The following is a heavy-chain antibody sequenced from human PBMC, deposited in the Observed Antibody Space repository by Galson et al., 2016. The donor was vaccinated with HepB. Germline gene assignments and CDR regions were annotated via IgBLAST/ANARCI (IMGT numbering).Heavy chain of an antibody. V-gene: IGHV3-74*01. CDR3: TRVHREGIAAAGFQI. D-gene: IGHD6-13*01. CDR1: GFPFSKYW. CDR2: INTDGSST. Sequence: SLRLSCAASGFPFSKYWMHWVRQAPGKGLVWVSRINTDGSSTTYAASVKGRFTISRDNAKNTLYLQMNRLRAEDTALYYCTRVHREGIAAAGFQIWGQGTLVTVSS. J-gene: IGHJ4*02.